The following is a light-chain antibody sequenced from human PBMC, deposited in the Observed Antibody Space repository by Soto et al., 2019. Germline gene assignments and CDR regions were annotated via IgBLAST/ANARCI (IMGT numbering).Light chain of an antibody. CDR2: AAS. CDR3: QHHNRYYET. CDR1: QIISSW. Sequence: DIQMTQSPSTLSASVGYRVTLTCRASQIISSWLAWYQQKPLKAPKLLIYAASSMESGVPAMFSGSGSGTEFTLPTSSLQPDDFATYYCQHHNRYYETFGQGTKVDI. V-gene: IGKV1-5*01. J-gene: IGKJ1*01.